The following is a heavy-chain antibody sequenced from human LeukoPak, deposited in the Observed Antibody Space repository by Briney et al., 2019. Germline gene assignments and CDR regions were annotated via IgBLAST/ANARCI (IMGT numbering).Heavy chain of an antibody. CDR2: IKTKADGGTT. CDR1: GFTFHYAW. J-gene: IGHJ4*02. Sequence: GGSLRLSCAASGFTFHYAWMTWVRQGPGKGLEWVGRIKTKADGGTTDYAAPVKGRFTISRDDSKNTFCVQMNNLKTEDTAVYFCTTGSTVFDSWGQGTLVTVSS. CDR3: TTGSTVFDS. D-gene: IGHD6-6*01. V-gene: IGHV3-15*01.